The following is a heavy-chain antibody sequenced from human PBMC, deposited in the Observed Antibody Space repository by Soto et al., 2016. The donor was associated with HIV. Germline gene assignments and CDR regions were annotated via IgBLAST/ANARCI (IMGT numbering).Heavy chain of an antibody. CDR3: ATKRDGSDFHTHYSYSMDV. CDR2: INPNSGDT. J-gene: IGHJ6*03. Sequence: QVQLVQSGAEVKKPGASVNVSCKASGYTFTGYYIHWVRQAPGQGLEWLGWINPNSGDTSYAQRFQGRVTMTRDTSISTAYMELSSLLSDDTAVYYCATKRDGSDFHTHYSYSMDVWGRGTTVIVSS. D-gene: IGHD2-21*02. CDR1: GYTFTGYY. V-gene: IGHV1-2*02.